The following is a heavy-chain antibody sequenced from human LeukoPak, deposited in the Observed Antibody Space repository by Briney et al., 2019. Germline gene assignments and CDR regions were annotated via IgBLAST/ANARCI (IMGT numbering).Heavy chain of an antibody. CDR1: GGSFSGYY. Sequence: PSETLSLTCAVYGGSFSGYYWSWIRQPPGKGLEWIGEINHSGSTNHNPSLKSRVTISVDTSKNQFSLRLSSVTAADTAVYYCATHNRDGYRAGFDYWGQGTLVTVSS. D-gene: IGHD5-24*01. V-gene: IGHV4-34*01. CDR3: ATHNRDGYRAGFDY. CDR2: INHSGST. J-gene: IGHJ4*02.